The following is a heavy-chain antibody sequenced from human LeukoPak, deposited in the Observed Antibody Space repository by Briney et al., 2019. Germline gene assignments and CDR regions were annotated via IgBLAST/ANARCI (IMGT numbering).Heavy chain of an antibody. D-gene: IGHD6-6*01. Sequence: PSETLSLTCAVYGGSFSGYYWSWIRQPPGKGLEWIGEINHSGSTNYNPSLKSRVTISVDTSKIQFSLKLSSVTAADTAVYYCARESSSSSSWFDPWGQGTLVTVSS. CDR2: INHSGST. V-gene: IGHV4-34*01. CDR1: GGSFSGYY. CDR3: ARESSSSSSWFDP. J-gene: IGHJ5*02.